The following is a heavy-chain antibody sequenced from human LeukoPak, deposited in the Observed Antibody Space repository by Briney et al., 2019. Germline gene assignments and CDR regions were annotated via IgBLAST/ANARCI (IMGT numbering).Heavy chain of an antibody. CDR2: IIPIFGTA. Sequence: SVKVSCKASAGTFSSYAISWVRQAPGQGLEWMGRIIPIFGTANYAQKFQGRVTITTDESTSTAYMELSSLRSEDTAVYYCARGACSSWYMDYFDYWGQGTLVTVSS. CDR1: AGTFSSYA. CDR3: ARGACSSWYMDYFDY. V-gene: IGHV1-69*05. J-gene: IGHJ4*02. D-gene: IGHD6-13*01.